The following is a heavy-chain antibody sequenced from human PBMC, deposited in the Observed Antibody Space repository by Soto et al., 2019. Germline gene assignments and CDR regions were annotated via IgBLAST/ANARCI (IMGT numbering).Heavy chain of an antibody. CDR2: ISSSSSYT. Sequence: QVQLVESGGGLVKPGGSLRLSCAASGFTFSDYYMSWIRQAPGKGLEWVSYISSSSSYTNYADSVKGRFTISRDNAKHSLYLQMNSLRAEDTAVYYCARWGGGMATTPVFDYWGQGTLVTVSS. CDR3: ARWGGGMATTPVFDY. J-gene: IGHJ4*02. V-gene: IGHV3-11*05. D-gene: IGHD1-1*01. CDR1: GFTFSDYY.